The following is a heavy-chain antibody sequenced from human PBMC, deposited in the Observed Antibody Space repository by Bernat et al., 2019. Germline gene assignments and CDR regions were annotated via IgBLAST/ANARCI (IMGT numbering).Heavy chain of an antibody. CDR3: ARATITVPYYSYYYMDV. J-gene: IGHJ6*03. V-gene: IGHV3-53*02. Sequence: EEQLVETGGGWIQPGGSLRLSCAASGFTVSSNYMSWVRQAPGKGLEWVSVIYSGGSTYYADSVKGRFTISRDNSKNTLWLQMNSLRVEDTAVYYCARATITVPYYSYYYMDVWGKGTTVTVSS. CDR1: GFTVSSNY. D-gene: IGHD3-10*01. CDR2: IYSGGST.